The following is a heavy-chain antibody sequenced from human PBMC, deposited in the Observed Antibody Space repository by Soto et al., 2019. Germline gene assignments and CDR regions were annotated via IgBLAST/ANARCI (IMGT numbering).Heavy chain of an antibody. D-gene: IGHD1-7*01. J-gene: IGHJ4*02. V-gene: IGHV1-2*02. CDR1: GYTFTGYY. CDR2: INPNSGGT. Sequence: QVQLVQSGAEVKKPGASVKVSCKASGYTFTGYYIHWVRQAPGQGLEWMGWINPNSGGTNYAQKFQDRVTMTRGTSISTAYMELSRLRSDDTSVFYCARWGNWNYWSYYYYWGQGTLVTVSS. CDR3: ARWGNWNYWSYYYY.